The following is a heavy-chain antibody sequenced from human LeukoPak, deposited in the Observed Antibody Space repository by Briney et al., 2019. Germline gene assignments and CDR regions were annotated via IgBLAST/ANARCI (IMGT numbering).Heavy chain of an antibody. Sequence: GGSLRLCCAASGFTFSSYSMNWVRQAPGKGLEWVSSISSSSSYIYYADSVKGRFTISRDNAKNSLYLQMNSLRAEDTAVYYCARDYGIAAAGTNDYWGQGTLVTVSS. V-gene: IGHV3-21*01. J-gene: IGHJ4*02. CDR2: ISSSSSYI. D-gene: IGHD6-13*01. CDR1: GFTFSSYS. CDR3: ARDYGIAAAGTNDY.